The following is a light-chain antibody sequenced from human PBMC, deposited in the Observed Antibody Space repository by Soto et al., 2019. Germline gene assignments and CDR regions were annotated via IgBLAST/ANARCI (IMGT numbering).Light chain of an antibody. CDR2: GTS. V-gene: IGKV3-20*01. J-gene: IGKJ1*01. CDR1: QSVSSSY. Sequence: EILLTQSPGTLSLSPGERATLSCRASQSVSSSYLAWYQQKPGQAPRLLIYGTSSRATAIPDRFSGSGSGTDFTLTISRLEPEDFAVYYCQQYGSSSWTFGQGTKVEIK. CDR3: QQYGSSSWT.